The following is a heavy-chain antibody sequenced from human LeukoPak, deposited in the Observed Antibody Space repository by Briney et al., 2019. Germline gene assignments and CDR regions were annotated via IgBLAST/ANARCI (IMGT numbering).Heavy chain of an antibody. CDR3: AELGITMIGGV. D-gene: IGHD3-10*02. Sequence: GGTLRLSCAASGFTFSSYGMSWVRQAPGKGLEWVSAIETGGASTYYADSVKGRFTLSRDNAKNSLYLQMNSLRAEDTAVYYCAELGITMIGGVWGKGTTVTISS. CDR1: GFTFSSYG. V-gene: IGHV3-21*06. J-gene: IGHJ6*04. CDR2: IETGGAST.